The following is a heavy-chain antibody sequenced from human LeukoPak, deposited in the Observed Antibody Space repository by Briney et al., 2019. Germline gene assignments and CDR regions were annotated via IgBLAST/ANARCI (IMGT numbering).Heavy chain of an antibody. CDR3: ARDVPDPSITMVRGSFDDWFDP. V-gene: IGHV4-4*07. J-gene: IGHJ5*02. CDR1: GGSISSYY. D-gene: IGHD3-10*01. CDR2: IYTSGST. Sequence: SETLSLTCTVSGGSISSYYWSWIRQPAGKGLEWIGRIYTSGSTNYNPSLKSRVTMSVDTSKNQFSLKLSSVTAADTAVYYCARDVPDPSITMVRGSFDDWFDPWGQGTLVTVSS.